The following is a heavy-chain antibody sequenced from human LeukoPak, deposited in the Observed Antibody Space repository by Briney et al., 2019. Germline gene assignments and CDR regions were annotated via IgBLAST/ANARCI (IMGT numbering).Heavy chain of an antibody. D-gene: IGHD2-21*02. Sequence: GGTLRLSCAASGFTFSSYEMNWVRQAPGKGLEGDAYISSSGSTIYYADSVKGRFTISRDNAKNSLYLQMNSLTAADTAVYYCASVGYCGGDCYSAHFDYWGQGTLVTVSS. J-gene: IGHJ4*02. CDR3: ASVGYCGGDCYSAHFDY. CDR2: ISSSGSTI. V-gene: IGHV3-48*03. CDR1: GFTFSSYE.